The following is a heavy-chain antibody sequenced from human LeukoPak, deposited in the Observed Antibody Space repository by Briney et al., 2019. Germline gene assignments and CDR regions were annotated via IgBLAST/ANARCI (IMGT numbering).Heavy chain of an antibody. CDR2: ISGSGGST. V-gene: IGHV3-23*01. CDR1: GFTFSSYA. CDR3: AKFGGYYDSSGYFDY. Sequence: GSLRLSCAASGFTFSSYAMSWVRQAPGKGLEWVSAISGSGGSTYYADSVKGRFTISRDNSKNTLYLQMNSLRAEDAAVYYCAKFGGYYDSSGYFDYWGQGTLVTVSS. J-gene: IGHJ4*02. D-gene: IGHD3-22*01.